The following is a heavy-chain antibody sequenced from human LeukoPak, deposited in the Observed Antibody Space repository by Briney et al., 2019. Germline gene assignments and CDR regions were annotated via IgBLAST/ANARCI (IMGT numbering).Heavy chain of an antibody. D-gene: IGHD1-14*01. J-gene: IGHJ3*02. Sequence: SETLSLTCAVYGGSFNTYYWNWIRQSPGKGLEWIGEINHTGTTNYNPSLKGRFTISVDTSKNQFSLKLSSVTAADTAVYYCARVTLTTTARAFDIWGQGTMVTVSS. V-gene: IGHV4-34*01. CDR1: GGSFNTYY. CDR2: INHTGTT. CDR3: ARVTLTTTARAFDI.